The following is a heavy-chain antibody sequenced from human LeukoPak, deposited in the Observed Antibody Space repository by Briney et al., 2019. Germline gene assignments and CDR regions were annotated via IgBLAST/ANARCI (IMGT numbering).Heavy chain of an antibody. V-gene: IGHV1-2*02. CDR3: ARAASYYYGSGSYYGHYYYYMDV. D-gene: IGHD3-10*01. Sequence: ASVKVSCKASGYTFTGYYMHWVRQAPGQGLEWMGWINPNSGGTNYAQKFQGRVTMTRDTSISTAYMELGRLRSDDTAVYYCARAASYYYGSGSYYGHYYYYMDVWGKGTTVTVSS. CDR1: GYTFTGYY. J-gene: IGHJ6*03. CDR2: INPNSGGT.